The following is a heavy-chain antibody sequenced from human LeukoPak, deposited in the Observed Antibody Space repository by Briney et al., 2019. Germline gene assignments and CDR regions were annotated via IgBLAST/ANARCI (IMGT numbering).Heavy chain of an antibody. V-gene: IGHV4-4*07. CDR2: MYNSGST. D-gene: IGHD5-12*01. CDR1: GASISNYY. CDR3: VRAEGGGYARY. Sequence: SETLSLTCTVSGASISNYYWSWIRQPPGKGLEWIGRMYNSGSTIYNPSLQSRVTMSLDTSSNHFSLNLISVTAADTAVYYCVRAEGGGYARYWGQGTLVTVSS. J-gene: IGHJ4*02.